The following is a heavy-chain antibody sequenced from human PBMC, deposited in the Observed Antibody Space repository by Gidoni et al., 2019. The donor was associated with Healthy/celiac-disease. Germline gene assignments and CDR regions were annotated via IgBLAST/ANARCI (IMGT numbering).Heavy chain of an antibody. D-gene: IGHD3-22*01. J-gene: IGHJ4*02. V-gene: IGHV3-48*03. CDR2: ISSSGSTI. CDR3: ARIATYYYDSSEG. CDR1: GFTFSSYE. Sequence: EVQLVESGGGLVQPGGSLRLSCAASGFTFSSYEMNWVRQAPGKGLEWFSYISSSGSTIYYADSVKGRFTISRDNAKNSLYLQMNSLRAEDTAVYYCARIATYYYDSSEGWGQGTLVTVSS.